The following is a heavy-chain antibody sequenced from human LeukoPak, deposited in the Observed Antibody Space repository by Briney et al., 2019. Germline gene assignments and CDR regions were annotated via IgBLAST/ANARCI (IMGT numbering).Heavy chain of an antibody. CDR3: ARDAPGQSYFDY. J-gene: IGHJ4*02. V-gene: IGHV6-1*01. D-gene: IGHD2-2*01. CDR1: GDSVSGDRAV. CDR2: TYHRSQWYN. Sequence: SQTLSLTCAISGDSVSGDRAVWNWIRQSPSRGLEWLGRTYHRSQWYNDYAESVKGRITVSPDTSKNQFSLQLKSVTPEDTAVYYCARDAPGQSYFDYWGQGTLVTVSS.